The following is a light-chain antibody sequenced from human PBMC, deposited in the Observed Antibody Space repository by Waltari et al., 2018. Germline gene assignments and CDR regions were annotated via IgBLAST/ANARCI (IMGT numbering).Light chain of an antibody. CDR3: QQYYNTPYT. Sequence: DIVVTQSLDSLAVSLGERATINCKSSQSVLYSSKNKNYLAWFQQKPPQPPKLLIYWASTRESGVPDRFSGSGSGTDFTLTISSLQAEDVAVYYCQQYYNTPYTFGQGTKLEIK. J-gene: IGKJ2*01. V-gene: IGKV4-1*01. CDR1: QSVLYSSKNKNY. CDR2: WAS.